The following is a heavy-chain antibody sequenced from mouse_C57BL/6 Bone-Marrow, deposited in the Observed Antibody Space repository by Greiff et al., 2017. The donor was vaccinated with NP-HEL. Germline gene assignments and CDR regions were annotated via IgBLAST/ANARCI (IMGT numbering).Heavy chain of an antibody. CDR2: ISDGGSYT. V-gene: IGHV5-4*01. CDR1: GFTFSSYA. Sequence: EVKLMESGGGLVKPGGSLKLSCAASGFTFSSYAMSWVRQTPEKRLEWVATISDGGSYTYYPDNVKGRFTISRDNAKNNLYLQMSHLKSEDTAMYYGARDLRTVPYAMDYWGQGTSVTVSS. CDR3: ARDLRTVPYAMDY. J-gene: IGHJ4*01. D-gene: IGHD1-1*01.